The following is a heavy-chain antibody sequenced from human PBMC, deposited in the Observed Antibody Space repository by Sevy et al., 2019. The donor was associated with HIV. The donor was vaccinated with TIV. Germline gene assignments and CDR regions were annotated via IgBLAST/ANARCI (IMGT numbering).Heavy chain of an antibody. D-gene: IGHD1-26*01. J-gene: IGHJ4*02. CDR3: AGQVGDTVMAIFDY. CDR2: IRSKGNSFAT. CDR1: GFAFRGSA. V-gene: IGHV3-73*01. Sequence: GGSLRLSCAASGFAFRGSAIHWVRQASGKGLEWIVRIRSKGNSFATDYVPSVKGRFTISRDDSKKTAYLEMSSLKIDDTAVYYCAGQVGDTVMAIFDYWGQGTLVTVSS.